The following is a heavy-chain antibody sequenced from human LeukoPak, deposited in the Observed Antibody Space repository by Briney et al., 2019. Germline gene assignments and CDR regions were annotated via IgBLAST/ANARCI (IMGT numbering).Heavy chain of an antibody. CDR1: GGSFSGYY. Sequence: SETLSLTCAVYGGSFSGYYWSWIRQPPGKGLEWIGEINHSGSTNYNPSLKRRVTISVDTSKNQFSLKLSSVTAADTAVYYCARAPGYYDSSGYRYWYFDLWGRGTLVTVSS. D-gene: IGHD3-22*01. CDR3: ARAPGYYDSSGYRYWYFDL. CDR2: INHSGST. V-gene: IGHV4-34*01. J-gene: IGHJ2*01.